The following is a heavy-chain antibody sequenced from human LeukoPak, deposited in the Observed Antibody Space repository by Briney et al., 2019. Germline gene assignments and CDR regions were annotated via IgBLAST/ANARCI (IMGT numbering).Heavy chain of an antibody. J-gene: IGHJ4*02. CDR1: GYTFTSYG. D-gene: IGHD5-18*01. CDR3: ASWIQLWLLDY. CDR2: ISAYNGNT. Sequence: ASVKVSCKASGYTFTSYGISWVRQAPGQGLEWMGWISAYNGNTNYAQKLQGRVTMTTDTSTSTAYMELRGLRSDDTAVYYCASWIQLWLLDYWGQGTLVTVSS. V-gene: IGHV1-18*01.